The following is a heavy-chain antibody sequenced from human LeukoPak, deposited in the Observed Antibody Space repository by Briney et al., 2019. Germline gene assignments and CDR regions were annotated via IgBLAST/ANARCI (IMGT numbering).Heavy chain of an antibody. V-gene: IGHV1-18*01. CDR2: ISAYNGNT. CDR1: GYTFTSCG. Sequence: ASVKVSCKASGYTFTSCGISWVRQAPGQGLEWMGWISAYNGNTNYAQKLQGRVTMTTDTSTSTAYMELRSLRSDDTAVYYCARGALYYYDSSGYINFDYWGQGTLVTVSS. D-gene: IGHD3-22*01. J-gene: IGHJ4*02. CDR3: ARGALYYYDSSGYINFDY.